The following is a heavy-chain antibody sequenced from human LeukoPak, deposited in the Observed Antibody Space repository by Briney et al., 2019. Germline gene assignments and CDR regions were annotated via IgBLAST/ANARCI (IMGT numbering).Heavy chain of an antibody. V-gene: IGHV4-34*01. D-gene: IGHD3-3*01. J-gene: IGHJ4*02. CDR1: GGSFSGYY. Sequence: KPSETLSLTCAVYGGSFSGYYWSWIRQPPGKGLEWIGEINHSGSTYYNPSLKSRVTISVDTSKNQFSLKLSSVTAADTAVYYCARAADYDFWSGYSYYFDYWGQGTLVTVSS. CDR3: ARAADYDFWSGYSYYFDY. CDR2: INHSGST.